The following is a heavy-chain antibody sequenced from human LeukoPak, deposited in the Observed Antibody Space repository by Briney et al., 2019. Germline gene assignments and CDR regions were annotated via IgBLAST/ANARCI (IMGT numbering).Heavy chain of an antibody. V-gene: IGHV3-30*02. D-gene: IGHD3-16*01. CDR3: AKLWGEYGALAFFDY. CDR2: IRYDGRNK. J-gene: IGHJ4*02. Sequence: GGSLRLSXVASGFTFSSSGMHWVRQAPGKGLEWVAFIRYDGRNKYYTDSVKGRFTISRDNSKNTLYLQMNSLRAEDTAVYYCAKLWGEYGALAFFDYWGQGTLVTVSS. CDR1: GFTFSSSG.